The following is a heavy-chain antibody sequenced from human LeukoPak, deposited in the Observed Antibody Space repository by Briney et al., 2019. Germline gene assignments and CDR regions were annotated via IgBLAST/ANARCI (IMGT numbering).Heavy chain of an antibody. D-gene: IGHD1-26*01. J-gene: IGHJ4*02. Sequence: APVKVSYKASGGTFSSYAISWVRQAPGQGLEWMGWISAYNGNTNYAQKLQGRVTMTTDTSTSTAYMELRSLRSDDTAVYYCARDPRGATFDYWGQGTLVTVSS. V-gene: IGHV1-18*01. CDR3: ARDPRGATFDY. CDR1: GGTFSSYA. CDR2: ISAYNGNT.